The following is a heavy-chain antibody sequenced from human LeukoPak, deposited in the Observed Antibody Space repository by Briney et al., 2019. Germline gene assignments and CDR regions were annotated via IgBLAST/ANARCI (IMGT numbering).Heavy chain of an antibody. D-gene: IGHD2-2*01. V-gene: IGHV3-21*01. J-gene: IGHJ4*02. CDR3: ARFPHCSSTSLTG. Sequence: GGSLRLSRAASGFTFSSYSMNWVRQAPGKGLEWVSSISSSSSYVYYADSVKGRFTISRDNAKNSLYLQMNSLRAEDTAVYYCARFPHCSSTSLTGWGQGTLVTVSS. CDR2: ISSSSSYV. CDR1: GFTFSSYS.